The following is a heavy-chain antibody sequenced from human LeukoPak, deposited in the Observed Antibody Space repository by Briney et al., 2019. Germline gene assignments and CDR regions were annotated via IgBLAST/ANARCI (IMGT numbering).Heavy chain of an antibody. CDR1: GGSISSTSYY. Sequence: PSETLSLTCTVSGGSISSTSYYWGWIRQPPGKGLEWIGSIYYRGSTYYNPSLMSQVAISLDTSKNQFSLTLRSVTAADTAVYYCARHGDGYNPFDYWGQGILVTVSS. CDR3: ARHGDGYNPFDY. D-gene: IGHD5-24*01. J-gene: IGHJ4*02. V-gene: IGHV4-39*01. CDR2: IYYRGST.